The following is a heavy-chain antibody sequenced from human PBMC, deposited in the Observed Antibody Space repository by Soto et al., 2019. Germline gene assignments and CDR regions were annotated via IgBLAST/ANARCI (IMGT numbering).Heavy chain of an antibody. CDR3: ARVGYSYGLNFDY. D-gene: IGHD5-18*01. CDR2: IYYSGST. V-gene: IGHV4-59*01. CDR1: GGSISSYY. J-gene: IGHJ4*02. Sequence: SETLSLTCTVSGGSISSYYWSWIRQPPGKGLEWIGYIYYSGSTNYNPSLKSRVTISVDTSKNQFSLKLSSVTAADTAVYYCARVGYSYGLNFDYWGQGALVTVPS.